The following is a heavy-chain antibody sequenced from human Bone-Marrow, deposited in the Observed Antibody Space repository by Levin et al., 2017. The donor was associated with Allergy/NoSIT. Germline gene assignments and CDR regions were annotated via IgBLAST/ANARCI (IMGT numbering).Heavy chain of an antibody. CDR3: ARDGEVRGGPACL. CDR2: IYTSGST. Sequence: SETLSLTCTVSGGSISSGSYYWSWIRQPAGKGLEWIGRIYTSGSTNYNPSLKSRVTISVDTSKNQFSLKLSSVTAAETAVYDCARDGEVRGGPACLWGQGTLVTVSS. D-gene: IGHD3-10*01. CDR1: GGSISSGSYY. V-gene: IGHV4-61*02. J-gene: IGHJ4*02.